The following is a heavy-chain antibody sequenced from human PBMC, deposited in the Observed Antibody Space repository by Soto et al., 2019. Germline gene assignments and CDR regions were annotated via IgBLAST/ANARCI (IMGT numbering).Heavy chain of an antibody. Sequence: VKVSCKASGGTFSSYAISWVRQAPGQGLEGIVGIIPIFGTANYTQQFQGRVTITADESTGKPYMALSSLRSQDTDVYYCARTWIQLSYYGMDVGSQRTSVTVSS. CDR2: IIPIFGTA. V-gene: IGHV1-69*01. CDR1: GGTFSSYA. D-gene: IGHD5-18*01. J-gene: IGHJ6*02. CDR3: ARTWIQLSYYGMDV.